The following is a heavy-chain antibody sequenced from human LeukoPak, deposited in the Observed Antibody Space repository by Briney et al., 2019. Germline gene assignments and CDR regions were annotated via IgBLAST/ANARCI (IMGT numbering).Heavy chain of an antibody. CDR2: IYHSGST. J-gene: IGHJ4*02. D-gene: IGHD6-13*01. Sequence: SETLSLTCAVSGGSISSGGYSWSWIRQPPGKGLEWIGYIYHSGSTYYNPSLKSRVTISVDRSKNQFSLKLSSVTAADTAVYYCARAIAAAGIDYWGQGTLVTVSS. V-gene: IGHV4-30-2*01. CDR3: ARAIAAAGIDY. CDR1: GGSISSGGYS.